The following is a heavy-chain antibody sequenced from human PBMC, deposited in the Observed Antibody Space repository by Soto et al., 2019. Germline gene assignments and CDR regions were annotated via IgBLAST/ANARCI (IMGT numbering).Heavy chain of an antibody. D-gene: IGHD6-6*01. CDR3: ARAPAQEQLSSV. Sequence: GASVKVSCKASGGTFSSYAISWLRQAPGQGLEWMGGIIPIFGTANYAQKFQGRVTITADKSTSTAYMELSSLRSEDTAVYYCARAPAQEQLSSVWGQGTLVTVSS. CDR2: IIPIFGTA. V-gene: IGHV1-69*06. CDR1: GGTFSSYA. J-gene: IGHJ4*02.